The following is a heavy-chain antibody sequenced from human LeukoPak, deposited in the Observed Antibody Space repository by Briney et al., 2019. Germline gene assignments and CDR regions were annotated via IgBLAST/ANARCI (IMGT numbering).Heavy chain of an antibody. CDR2: IRVYDGDT. J-gene: IGHJ4*02. D-gene: IGHD2-21*01. V-gene: IGHV1-18*01. Sequence: ASVKVSCKASGYRFNNYGISWVRQAPGQGPEWMGWIRVYDGDTNYAQKLQGRVIMTTDISTTTVYMELRSLRSDDTAVYYCARDRGEAYYFDYWGQGTLVTVSS. CDR1: GYRFNNYG. CDR3: ARDRGEAYYFDY.